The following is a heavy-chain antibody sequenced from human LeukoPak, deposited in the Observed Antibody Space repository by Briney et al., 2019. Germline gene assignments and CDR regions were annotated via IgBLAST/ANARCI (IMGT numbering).Heavy chain of an antibody. CDR3: ARSLTIFGVGSWYFDL. CDR1: GGSISSGSYY. CDR2: IYTSGST. D-gene: IGHD3-3*01. V-gene: IGHV4-61*02. J-gene: IGHJ2*01. Sequence: SQTLSLTCTVPGGSISSGSYYWSWIRQPAGKGLEWIGRIYTSGSTNYNPSLKSRVTILVDTSKNQFSLKLSSVTAADTAVYYCARSLTIFGVGSWYFDLWGRGTLVTVSS.